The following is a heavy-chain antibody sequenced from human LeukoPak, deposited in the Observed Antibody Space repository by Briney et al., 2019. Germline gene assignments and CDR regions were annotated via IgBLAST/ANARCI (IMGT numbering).Heavy chain of an antibody. CDR2: IWYDGSNK. J-gene: IGHJ5*02. Sequence: GGSLRLSCAASGFTFSSYGMHWVRQAPGNGLEWVAVIWYDGSNKYYADSVKGRFTISRDNSKNTLYLQMNSLRAEDTAVYYCARDHYDSSGYYYAQTYNWFDPWGQGTLVTVSS. V-gene: IGHV3-33*01. CDR3: ARDHYDSSGYYYAQTYNWFDP. CDR1: GFTFSSYG. D-gene: IGHD3-22*01.